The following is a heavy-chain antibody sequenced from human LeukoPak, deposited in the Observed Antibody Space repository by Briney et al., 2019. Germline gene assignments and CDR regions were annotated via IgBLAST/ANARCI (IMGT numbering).Heavy chain of an antibody. CDR2: IYYSGST. CDR3: AREGVDTAMALSY. Sequence: KPSETLSLTCTVSGGSISSYYWSWIRQPPGKGLEWLGYIYYSGSTNYNPSLKSRVTISVDTSKNQFSLKLSSVTAADTAVYYCAREGVDTAMALSYWGQGTLVTVSS. CDR1: GGSISSYY. V-gene: IGHV4-59*01. J-gene: IGHJ4*02. D-gene: IGHD5-18*01.